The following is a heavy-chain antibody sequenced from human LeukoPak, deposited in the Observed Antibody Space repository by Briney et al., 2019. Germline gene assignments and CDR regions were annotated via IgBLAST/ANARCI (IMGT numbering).Heavy chain of an antibody. CDR3: AKDSCRSSSCYWDC. CDR1: GFTFRTYA. D-gene: IGHD2-2*01. CDR2: VSGSGGTT. J-gene: IGHJ4*02. Sequence: AESLRLSCAASGFTFRTYAMTWLRQAPGKGLQGVSVVSGSGGTTYYAASVKGRFTISRDNSKNTLYLQMNSLRAEDTAVYYCAKDSCRSSSCYWDCWGRGTLVTVS. V-gene: IGHV3-23*01.